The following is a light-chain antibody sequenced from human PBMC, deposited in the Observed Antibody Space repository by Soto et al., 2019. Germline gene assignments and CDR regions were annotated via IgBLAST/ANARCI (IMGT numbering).Light chain of an antibody. V-gene: IGLV2-14*02. J-gene: IGLJ1*01. CDR2: EAT. Sequence: QSVLAQPASVSGSPGQSITISCTGASGYVGTYSLVSWYQQHPGKAPKLIIYEATDRPSGVSNRFSGSKSGNTASLTISGLQAEDEAEYYCSSYTNINTRACVFGTGTKVTVL. CDR3: SSYTNINTRACV. CDR1: SGYVGTYSL.